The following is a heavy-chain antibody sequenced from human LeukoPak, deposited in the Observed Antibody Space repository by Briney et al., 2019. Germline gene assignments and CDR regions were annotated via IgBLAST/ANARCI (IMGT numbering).Heavy chain of an antibody. CDR3: ASENYDYFDS. Sequence: SETLSLTCTVSGGSISSSSYYWGWIRQPPGKGLEWIGSIYYSGSTYYNPSLKSRVTISVDTSKNQFSLKLSSVTAADTAVYYCASENYDYFDSWGQGTLVTVS. CDR2: IYYSGST. V-gene: IGHV4-39*07. CDR1: GGSISSSSYY. J-gene: IGHJ4*02. D-gene: IGHD3-16*01.